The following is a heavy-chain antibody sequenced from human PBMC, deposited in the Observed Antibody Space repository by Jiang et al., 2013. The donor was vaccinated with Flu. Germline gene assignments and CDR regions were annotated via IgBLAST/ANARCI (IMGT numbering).Heavy chain of an antibody. J-gene: IGHJ5*02. D-gene: IGHD3-3*01. V-gene: IGHV4-39*01. CDR3: ARGTIFGVVSDNWFDP. CDR1: GGSISSSSYY. CDR2: IYYSGST. Sequence: LLKPSETLSLTCTVSGGSISSSSYYWGWIRQPPGKGLEWIGSIYYSGSTYYNPSLKSRVTISVDTSKNQFSLKLSSVTAADTAVYYCARGTIFGVVSDNWFDPWGQGTLVTVSS.